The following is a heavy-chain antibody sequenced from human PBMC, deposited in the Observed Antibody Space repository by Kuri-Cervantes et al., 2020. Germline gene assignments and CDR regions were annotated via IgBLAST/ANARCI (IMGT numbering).Heavy chain of an antibody. CDR1: GFTFSNAW. CDR2: IKSKTDGGTT. CDR3: ARSKSEVTHAGY. D-gene: IGHD1-14*01. J-gene: IGHJ4*02. V-gene: IGHV3-15*01. Sequence: GGSLRLSCAASGFTFSNAWMSWVRQAPGKGLEWVGRIKSKTDGGTTDYAAPVKGRFIISRDDSKNTLYLQMNSLRAEDTAVYYCARSKSEVTHAGYWGQGTLVTVSS.